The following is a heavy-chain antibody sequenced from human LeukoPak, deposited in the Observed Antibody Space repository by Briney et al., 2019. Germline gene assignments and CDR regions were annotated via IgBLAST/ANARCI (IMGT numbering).Heavy chain of an antibody. D-gene: IGHD3-10*01. Sequence: ASVKVSCKASGGTFSSCAISWVRQAPGQGLEWMGRIIPILGIANYAQKFQGRVTITADKSTSTAYMELSSLRSEDTAVYYCARMGGTMVRGVILYWGQGTLVTVSS. CDR2: IIPILGIA. CDR3: ARMGGTMVRGVILY. J-gene: IGHJ4*02. CDR1: GGTFSSCA. V-gene: IGHV1-69*04.